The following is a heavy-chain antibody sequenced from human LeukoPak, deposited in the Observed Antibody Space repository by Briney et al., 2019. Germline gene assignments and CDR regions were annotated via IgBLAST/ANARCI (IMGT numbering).Heavy chain of an antibody. J-gene: IGHJ4*02. Sequence: SETLSLTCTVSGGSISSSSYYWGWIRQPPGKGLEWIGSIYYSGSAYYNPSLKSRVTISADTSKNQFSLKLSSVTAADTAVYYCARGSGQWLVAGGILYFDYWGQGTLVTVSS. CDR1: GGSISSSSYY. V-gene: IGHV4-39*07. CDR2: IYYSGSA. D-gene: IGHD6-19*01. CDR3: ARGSGQWLVAGGILYFDY.